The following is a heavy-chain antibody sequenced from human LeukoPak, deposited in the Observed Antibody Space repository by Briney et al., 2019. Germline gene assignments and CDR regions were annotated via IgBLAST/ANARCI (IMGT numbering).Heavy chain of an antibody. J-gene: IGHJ4*02. Sequence: SETLSLTCTVSGGSISNYYWSWIRQPPGKGLEWIGFAHCSGNTDYNPSLMSRITVSVDASKNQFSLKLNSVTAADTAVYYCAKGVTTFDYWGQGMLVTVSS. CDR3: AKGVTTFDY. CDR2: AHCSGNT. V-gene: IGHV4-59*01. CDR1: GGSISNYY. D-gene: IGHD4-17*01.